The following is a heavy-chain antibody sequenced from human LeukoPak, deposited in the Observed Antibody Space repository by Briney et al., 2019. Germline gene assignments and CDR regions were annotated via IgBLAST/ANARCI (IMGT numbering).Heavy chain of an antibody. CDR2: IDAGNGDT. D-gene: IGHD2-2*01. CDR1: GYSFSDYA. Sequence: ASVKVFCKASGYSFSDYAIHWVRQAPGQRFEWMGWIDAGNGDTRYSQKFQDRVTITRETSASTAYIELRSLRSEDTATYYCARGSTSDWPLDHWGQETLVTISS. V-gene: IGHV1-3*01. CDR3: ARGSTSDWPLDH. J-gene: IGHJ4*02.